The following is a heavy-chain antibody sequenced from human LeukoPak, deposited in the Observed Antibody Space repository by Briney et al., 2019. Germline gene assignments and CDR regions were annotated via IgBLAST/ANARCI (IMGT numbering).Heavy chain of an antibody. Sequence: GGSLRLSCAASGFSFNTYAMSWVRQAPGKGLEWVANIKQDGSEKYYVDSVKGRFTISRDNAKNSLYLQINSLRAEDTAVYYCARVPQLVDYYYYYYYMDVWGKGTTVTVSS. V-gene: IGHV3-7*01. CDR3: ARVPQLVDYYYYYYYMDV. CDR1: GFSFNTYA. J-gene: IGHJ6*03. D-gene: IGHD6-6*01. CDR2: IKQDGSEK.